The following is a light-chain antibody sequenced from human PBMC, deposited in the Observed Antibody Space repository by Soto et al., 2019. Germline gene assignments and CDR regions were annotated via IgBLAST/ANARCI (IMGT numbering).Light chain of an antibody. CDR3: QQSYSTPRT. CDR2: AAS. CDR1: XXXXXY. Sequence: DIQMTQSPXXXXASVXXXXXXXXRXXXXXXXYFSWYQQKPGKAPKLLIYAASRLQSGVPSRFSGSGSGTDFTLTISSLQPEDFATYYCQQSYSTPRTFGQGTEVEIK. V-gene: IGKV1-39*01. J-gene: IGKJ1*01.